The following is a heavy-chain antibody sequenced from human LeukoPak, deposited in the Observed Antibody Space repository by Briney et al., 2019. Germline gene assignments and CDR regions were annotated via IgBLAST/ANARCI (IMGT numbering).Heavy chain of an antibody. Sequence: SETLSLTCTVSGGSISSYYWSWIRQPAGKGLEWIGRIYTSGSTNYNPSLKSRVTISVDTSKNQFSLKLSSVTAADTAVYYCARDGSDYYDSSGYLRLFDYWGQGTLVTVSS. J-gene: IGHJ4*02. CDR1: GGSISSYY. CDR3: ARDGSDYYDSSGYLRLFDY. V-gene: IGHV4-4*07. D-gene: IGHD3-22*01. CDR2: IYTSGST.